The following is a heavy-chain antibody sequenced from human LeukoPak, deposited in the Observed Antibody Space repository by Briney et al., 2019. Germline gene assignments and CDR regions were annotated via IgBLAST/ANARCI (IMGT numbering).Heavy chain of an antibody. V-gene: IGHV3-15*01. D-gene: IGHD6-6*01. Sequence: GGSLRLSCTAYGFTFSDAWMTWGRQAPGKGLQWVGRIKRKTDGETTDYAAPVKGRFIISRDDSKSILYLQMNSLKTEDTAVYYCTAAFIEARPWGHGTLVTVSS. CDR2: IKRKTDGETT. J-gene: IGHJ5*02. CDR3: TAAFIEARP. CDR1: GFTFSDAW.